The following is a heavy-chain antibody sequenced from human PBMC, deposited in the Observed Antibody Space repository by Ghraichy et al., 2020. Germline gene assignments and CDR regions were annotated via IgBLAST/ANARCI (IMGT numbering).Heavy chain of an antibody. V-gene: IGHV4-4*02. J-gene: IGHJ4*02. D-gene: IGHD3-9*01. CDR2: IFHSGSG. Sequence: SETLSLTCAVSGGSISNTNWWGWVRQPPGKGLEWIGEIFHSGSGNYNPSLKSRVTISVDKSNNQFSLNLNSVTAADTALYYCVSLTTDAPTAAYWGQGALVTVSS. CDR1: GGSISNTNW. CDR3: VSLTTDAPTAAY.